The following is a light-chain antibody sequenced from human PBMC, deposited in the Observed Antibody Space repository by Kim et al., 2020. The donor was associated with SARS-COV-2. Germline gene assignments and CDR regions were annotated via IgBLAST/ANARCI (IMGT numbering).Light chain of an antibody. CDR1: QDINNY. Sequence: ASVRDRVTITCQASQDINNYLNWYQQKPAKAPKLLIYDSSNLDRGVPSRFSGSGSGTDFTLTISSLQPEDIATYYCQQFDNLPLTFGGGTKVDIK. J-gene: IGKJ4*01. CDR3: QQFDNLPLT. CDR2: DSS. V-gene: IGKV1-33*01.